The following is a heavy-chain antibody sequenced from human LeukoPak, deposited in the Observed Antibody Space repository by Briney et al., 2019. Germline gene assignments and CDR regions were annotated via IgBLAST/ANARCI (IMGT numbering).Heavy chain of an antibody. D-gene: IGHD3-10*01. J-gene: IGHJ5*02. CDR1: GGSFSGYY. Sequence: PSETLSLTCAVYGGSFSGYYWSWIRQPPGKGLEWIGEINHSGSTNYNPSLKSRVTISVDTSKNHFSLKLSSVTAAETAVYYCAREDYGSGSYCFDPWGQGTLVTVSS. V-gene: IGHV4-34*01. CDR2: INHSGST. CDR3: AREDYGSGSYCFDP.